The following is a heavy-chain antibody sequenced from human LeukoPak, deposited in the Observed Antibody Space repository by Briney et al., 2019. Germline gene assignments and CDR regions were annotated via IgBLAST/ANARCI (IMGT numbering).Heavy chain of an antibody. CDR3: AKEGTTYSSSWYVD. D-gene: IGHD6-13*01. V-gene: IGHV3-48*04. J-gene: IGHJ4*02. CDR2: ISSSGSTI. Sequence: PGGSLRLSCAVSGFTFSTYNMNWVRQAPGKGLEWVSYISSSGSTIYYADSVKGRFTISRDNSKNSLYLQMNSLRTEDTALYYCAKEGTTYSSSWYVDWGQGTLVTVSS. CDR1: GFTFSTYN.